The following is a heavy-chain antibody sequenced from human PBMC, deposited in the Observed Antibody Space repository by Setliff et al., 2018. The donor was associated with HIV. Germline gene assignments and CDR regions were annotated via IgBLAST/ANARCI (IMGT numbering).Heavy chain of an antibody. J-gene: IGHJ5*02. CDR2: VYARGSA. CDR3: ARAKTIGSSALFLDP. D-gene: IGHD2-2*03. CDR1: GDSMNSVSYS. V-gene: IGHV4-61*09. Sequence: PSETLSLTCTVSGDSMNSVSYSWAWLRQSAGKGPEWIGHVYARGSANYNPSLTGRVTISVPTSKNQFSLNLNSVTAADTATYYCARAKTIGSSALFLDPWGQGTPVTVSS.